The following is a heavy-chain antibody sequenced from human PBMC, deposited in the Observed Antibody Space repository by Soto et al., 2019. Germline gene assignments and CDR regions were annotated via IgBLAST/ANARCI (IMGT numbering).Heavy chain of an antibody. CDR1: GGSFSGYY. Sequence: QVQLQQWGAGLLKPSETLSLTCAVYGGSFSGYYWSWIRQPAGKGLEWIGEINHSGSTNYNPSLTSRVTISVDTSKNQFSLKLSSVTAADTAVYYCARGPRCTNGVCYYYYYYGMDVWGQGTTVTVSS. V-gene: IGHV4-34*01. CDR3: ARGPRCTNGVCYYYYYYGMDV. J-gene: IGHJ6*02. D-gene: IGHD2-8*01. CDR2: INHSGST.